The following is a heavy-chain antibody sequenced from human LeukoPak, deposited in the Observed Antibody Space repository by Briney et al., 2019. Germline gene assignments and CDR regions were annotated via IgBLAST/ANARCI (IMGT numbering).Heavy chain of an antibody. CDR3: VRGRGRAATEDY. CDR1: GGSFSGYY. Sequence: PWETLRLTCDVSGGSFSGYYWSWIRQPPGKGLEWIGEIHHSGGTNYNPSLKSRVTITTDTSKNQFSLKLSSVTAADTAVYYCVRGRGRAATEDYWGQGTDVTVSS. D-gene: IGHD6-25*01. J-gene: IGHJ4*03. V-gene: IGHV4-34*01. CDR2: IHHSGGT.